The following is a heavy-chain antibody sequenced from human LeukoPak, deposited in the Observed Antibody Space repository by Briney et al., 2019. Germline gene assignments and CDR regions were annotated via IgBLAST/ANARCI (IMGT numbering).Heavy chain of an antibody. J-gene: IGHJ4*02. CDR3: ARLMTSEVGFDY. D-gene: IGHD2-8*01. V-gene: IGHV1-69*04. CDR2: IIPILGIA. CDR1: GGTFSTYA. Sequence: SVKVSCKASGGTFSTYAVNWVRQAPGQGLEWMGKIIPILGIANYAQKFQGRVTITADKSTNTAYMELSSLRAEDTAVYYCARLMTSEVGFDYWGQGTLVTVSS.